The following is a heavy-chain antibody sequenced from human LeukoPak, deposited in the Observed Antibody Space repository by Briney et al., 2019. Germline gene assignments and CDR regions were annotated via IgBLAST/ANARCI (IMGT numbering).Heavy chain of an antibody. V-gene: IGHV4-59*01. D-gene: IGHD3-16*01. CDR1: GYSLSSYH. CDR2: ISSSGST. J-gene: IGHJ1*01. CDR3: ARVGRGDHTWGSYSCDH. Sequence: SETLSLTCTVSVSGYSLSSYHWSWLRQPPGKGLEWIGYISSSGSTSYNTSLKSRVTISVDTSKNQFSLKLSSVTAADTAVYYCARVGRGDHTWGSYSCDHWGQGTLVSVSS.